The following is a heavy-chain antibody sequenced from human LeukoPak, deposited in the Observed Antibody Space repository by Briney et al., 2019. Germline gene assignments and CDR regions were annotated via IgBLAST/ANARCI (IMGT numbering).Heavy chain of an antibody. V-gene: IGHV1-18*01. D-gene: IGHD2-2*01. CDR1: GYTFTSYG. CDR2: ISAYNGNT. J-gene: IGHJ5*02. Sequence: GASVKVSCKASGYTFTSYGISWVRQAPRQGLEWMGWISAYNGNTNYAQKLQGRVTMTTDTSTSTAYMELRSLRSDDTAVYYCARGCSSTSCLGGFDPWGQGTLVTVSS. CDR3: ARGCSSTSCLGGFDP.